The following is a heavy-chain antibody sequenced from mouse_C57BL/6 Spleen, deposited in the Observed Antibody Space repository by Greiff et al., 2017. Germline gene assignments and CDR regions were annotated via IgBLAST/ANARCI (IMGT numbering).Heavy chain of an antibody. J-gene: IGHJ2*01. Sequence: QVTLKESGPGILQSSQTLSLTCSFSGFSLSTSGMGVSWIRQPSGKGLEWLAPIYWDDDKRYNPSLKSPLTISKDTSSNQVFLKITSVDTADTATYCCGRRWGKRDGPFDYWGQGTTLTVSS. V-gene: IGHV8-12*01. CDR1: GFSLSTSGMG. D-gene: IGHD3-1*01. CDR2: IYWDDDK. CDR3: GRRWGKRDGPFDY.